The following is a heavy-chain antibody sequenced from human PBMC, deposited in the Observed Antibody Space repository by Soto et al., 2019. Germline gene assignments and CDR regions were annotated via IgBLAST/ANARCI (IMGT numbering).Heavy chain of an antibody. J-gene: IGHJ4*02. CDR3: ATVGAAAGTGGGNFDY. CDR1: GYTLTELS. V-gene: IGHV1-24*01. CDR2: FDPDDGET. Sequence: ASVKVSCKVSGYTLTELSMHWVRQAPGKGLEWMGGFDPDDGETIYAQKFQGRVTMTEDTSTDTAYMELSSLRSEDTAVYYCATVGAAAGTGGGNFDYWGQGTLVTVSS. D-gene: IGHD6-13*01.